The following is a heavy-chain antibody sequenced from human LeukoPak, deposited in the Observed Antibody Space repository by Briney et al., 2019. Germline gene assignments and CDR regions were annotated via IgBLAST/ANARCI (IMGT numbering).Heavy chain of an antibody. J-gene: IGHJ4*02. CDR1: GGTFSSYA. CDR3: AREGYGDPVDY. D-gene: IGHD4-17*01. CDR2: IIPIFGTA. V-gene: IGHV1-69*05. Sequence: GASVKVSCKASGGTFSSYAISWVRQAPGQGLEWMGRIIPIFGTANYAQKFQGRVTITTDESTSTAYMELSSLRSEDTAVYYCAREGYGDPVDYWGQGTLVTVSS.